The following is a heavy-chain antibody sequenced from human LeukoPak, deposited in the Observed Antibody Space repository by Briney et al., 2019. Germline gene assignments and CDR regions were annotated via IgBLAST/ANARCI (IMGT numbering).Heavy chain of an antibody. V-gene: IGHV1-2*02. CDR3: ARNKYSSSWYDWFDP. J-gene: IGHJ5*02. Sequence: GASVKVSCKASGYTFTGYYMHWVRQAPGQGLEWTGWINPNSGGTNYAQKFQGRVTMTRDTSISTAYMELSRLRPDDTAVYYCARNKYSSSWYDWFDPWGQGTLVTVSS. CDR2: INPNSGGT. CDR1: GYTFTGYY. D-gene: IGHD6-13*01.